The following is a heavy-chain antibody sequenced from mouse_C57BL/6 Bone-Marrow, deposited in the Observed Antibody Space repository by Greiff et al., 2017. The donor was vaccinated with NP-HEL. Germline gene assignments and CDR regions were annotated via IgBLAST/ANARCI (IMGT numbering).Heavy chain of an antibody. CDR2: IHPNSGST. CDR3: ARKVLLGFDY. CDR1: GYTFTSYW. Sequence: QVQLQQPGAELVKPGASVKLSCKASGYTFTSYWMHWVKQRPRQGLEWIGMIHPNSGSTNYNEKFKSKATLTVDKSSSTAYMQLSSLTSEDSAVYYCARKVLLGFDYWGQGTTLTVSS. V-gene: IGHV1-64*01. D-gene: IGHD2-10*01. J-gene: IGHJ2*01.